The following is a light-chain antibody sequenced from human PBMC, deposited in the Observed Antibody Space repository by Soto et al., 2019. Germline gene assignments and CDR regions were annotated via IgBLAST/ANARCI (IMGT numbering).Light chain of an antibody. V-gene: IGKV1-39*01. CDR3: QQRYSTPRFT. Sequence: DIQMTQSPSSLSASVGDRVTITCRASQSISSYLNWYQQKPGKAPKLLIYAASSLQSGVPTRFSGRGSGTDFTLTISSLQPEDFATYYCQQRYSTPRFTFGPGTKVDIK. CDR2: AAS. J-gene: IGKJ3*01. CDR1: QSISSY.